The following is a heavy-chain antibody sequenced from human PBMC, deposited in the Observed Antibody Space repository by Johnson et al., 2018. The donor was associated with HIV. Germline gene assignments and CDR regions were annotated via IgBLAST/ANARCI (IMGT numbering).Heavy chain of an antibody. V-gene: IGHV3-7*05. CDR2: IKQAGSEK. Sequence: VQLVESGGGVVRPGGSLRLSCAASGFTFSSYWMSWVRQDPGKGLEWVANIKQAGSEKYYVDSVKGRFHISRDNAKNSLYLQMDSLRAGDTAVYYWAIEGGSCSGGWCLGALDFWGQGTTVTVSS. CDR3: AIEGGSCSGGWCLGALDF. CDR1: GFTFSSYW. J-gene: IGHJ3*01. D-gene: IGHD2-15*01.